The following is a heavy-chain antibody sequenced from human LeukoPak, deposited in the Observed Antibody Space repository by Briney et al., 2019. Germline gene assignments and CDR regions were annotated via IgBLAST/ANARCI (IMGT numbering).Heavy chain of an antibody. CDR1: GGSICSYY. J-gene: IGHJ3*02. Sequence: SETLSLTCTVSGGSICSYYWSWIRQPPGKGLEWIGYIYYSGSTNYNPSLKSRVTISVDTSKNQFSLKLSSVTAADTAVYYCARLSDSRLNDAFDIWGQGTMVTVSS. D-gene: IGHD2-21*02. V-gene: IGHV4-59*01. CDR3: ARLSDSRLNDAFDI. CDR2: IYYSGST.